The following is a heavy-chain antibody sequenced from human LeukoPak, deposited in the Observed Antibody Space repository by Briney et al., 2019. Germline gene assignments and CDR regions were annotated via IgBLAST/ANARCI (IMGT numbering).Heavy chain of an antibody. CDR1: GFTFSSYA. D-gene: IGHD6-19*01. V-gene: IGHV3-23*01. CDR3: ARDRSSVWGLGY. J-gene: IGHJ4*02. CDR2: ISGSGGST. Sequence: GRSLRLSCAASGFTFSSYAMSWVRQAPGKGLEWVSAISGSGGSTYYADSVKGRFTISRDNSKNTLYLQMNSLRAEDTAVYYCARDRSSVWGLGYWGQGTLVTVSS.